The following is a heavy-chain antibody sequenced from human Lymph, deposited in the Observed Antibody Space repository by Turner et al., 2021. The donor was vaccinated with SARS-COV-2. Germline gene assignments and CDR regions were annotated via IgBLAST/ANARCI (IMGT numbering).Heavy chain of an antibody. CDR3: ARDLGTYGMDV. Sequence: EVQLVETGGGLIQPGGSLRLSCAASGIIVSRNYMNWVRQARGKGLEWVSVIYSGGTTYYADSGKGRFTISRDNSKNTLYLQMNSLRVEDTAVYYCARDLGTYGMDVWGQGTTVTVSS. D-gene: IGHD6-13*01. J-gene: IGHJ6*02. V-gene: IGHV3-53*02. CDR1: GIIVSRNY. CDR2: IYSGGTT.